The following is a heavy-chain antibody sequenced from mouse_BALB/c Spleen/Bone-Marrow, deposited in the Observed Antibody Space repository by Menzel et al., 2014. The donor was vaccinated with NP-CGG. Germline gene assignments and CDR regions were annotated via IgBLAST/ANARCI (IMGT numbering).Heavy chain of an antibody. CDR1: GFTFRSFG. Sequence: EVQVVESGGGLVQPGGSRKLSCAASGFTFRSFGMHWARQAPEKGLEWVAYISGGTSTIYYSATVKGRFTISRDNPNNSLFLQLTSLRWEDTAMYYCVRGGYYVPSYFDSWGQGTTLTVSS. CDR3: VRGGYYVPSYFDS. CDR2: ISGGTSTI. V-gene: IGHV5-17*02. J-gene: IGHJ2*01. D-gene: IGHD2-3*01.